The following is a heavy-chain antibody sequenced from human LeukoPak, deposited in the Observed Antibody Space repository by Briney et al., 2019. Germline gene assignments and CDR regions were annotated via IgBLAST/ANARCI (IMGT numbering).Heavy chain of an antibody. D-gene: IGHD2-21*01. CDR2: ITFDGTTK. Sequence: GGSLRLSCAASGFPLRSYGIHWVRQAPGKGLEWLAFITFDGTTKYYADSVKGRFIVSRYNSQSTVYLQMNSLRPEDTAVFYCARDLVADTVGPPIFWRQVVLVTVSS. CDR1: GFPLRSYG. J-gene: IGHJ4*02. CDR3: ARDLVADTVGPPIF. V-gene: IGHV3-30*02.